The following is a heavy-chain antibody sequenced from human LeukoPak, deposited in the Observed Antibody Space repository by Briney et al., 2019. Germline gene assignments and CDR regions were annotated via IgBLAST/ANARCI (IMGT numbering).Heavy chain of an antibody. J-gene: IGHJ5*02. CDR3: ARGEVLWFGATNWFDP. D-gene: IGHD3-10*01. CDR1: GGSFSGYY. V-gene: IGHV4-34*01. CDR2: INHSGST. Sequence: SETLSLTCAVYGGSFSGYYWSWIRQPPGKGLEWIGEINHSGSTNYNPSLTSRVTISVDTSKNQFSLKLSSVTAADTAVYYCARGEVLWFGATNWFDPWGQGTLVTVSS.